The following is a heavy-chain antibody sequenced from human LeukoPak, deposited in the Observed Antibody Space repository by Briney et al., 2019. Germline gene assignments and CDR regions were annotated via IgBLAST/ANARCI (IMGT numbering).Heavy chain of an antibody. CDR2: IWYDGSNK. V-gene: IGHV3-33*01. Sequence: QSGGSLRLSCAASGFTFSSYGMHWVRQAPGKGLEWVAVIWYDGSNKYYADSVKGRFTISRDNSKNTLYLQMNSLRAEDTAVYYCARDGSKDDFPDYWGQGTLVTVSS. CDR1: GFTFSSYG. D-gene: IGHD3-3*01. CDR3: ARDGSKDDFPDY. J-gene: IGHJ4*02.